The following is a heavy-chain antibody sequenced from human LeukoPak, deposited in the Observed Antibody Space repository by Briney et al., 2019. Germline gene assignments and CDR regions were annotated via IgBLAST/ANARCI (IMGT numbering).Heavy chain of an antibody. CDR3: TLGYSYGYENGYYFDY. CDR2: IRSKAYGGTT. CDR1: GFTFGDYA. D-gene: IGHD5-18*01. V-gene: IGHV3-49*04. J-gene: IGHJ4*02. Sequence: GGSLRLSCTASGFTFGDYAMSWVRQAPGKGLEWVGFIRSKAYGGTTEYAASVKGRFTISRDDSKSIAYLQMNSLKTEDTAVYYCTLGYSYGYENGYYFDYWGQGTLVTVSS.